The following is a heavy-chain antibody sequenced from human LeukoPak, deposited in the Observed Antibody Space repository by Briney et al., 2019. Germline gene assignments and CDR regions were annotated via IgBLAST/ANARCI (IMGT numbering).Heavy chain of an antibody. D-gene: IGHD3-22*01. CDR3: AKGTYYYDSSGYYPEDYFQH. J-gene: IGHJ1*01. CDR1: GFTFSSYA. CDR2: ISGSGGST. V-gene: IGHV3-23*01. Sequence: PGGSLRLSCAASGFTFSSYAMNWVRQAPGKGLEWVSGISGSGGSTYYADSARGRFTFSRDNSKNTLYLQMNSLRAEDTAVYYCAKGTYYYDSSGYYPEDYFQHWGQGTLVTVSS.